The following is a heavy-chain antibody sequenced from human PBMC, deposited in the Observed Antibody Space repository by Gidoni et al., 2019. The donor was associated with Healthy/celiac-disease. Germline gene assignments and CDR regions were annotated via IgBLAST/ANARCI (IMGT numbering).Heavy chain of an antibody. CDR1: GFTFRSYS. J-gene: IGHJ3*02. CDR3: ARESEDIVVVVAATPSAFDI. CDR2: ISSSSSTI. V-gene: IGHV3-48*02. D-gene: IGHD2-15*01. Sequence: EVQLVESGGGLVQPGGSLRLSCAASGFTFRSYSMNWVRQAPGKGLEWVSYISSSSSTIYYADSVKGRFTISRDNAKNSLYLQMNSLRDEDTAVYYCARESEDIVVVVAATPSAFDIWGQGTMVTVSS.